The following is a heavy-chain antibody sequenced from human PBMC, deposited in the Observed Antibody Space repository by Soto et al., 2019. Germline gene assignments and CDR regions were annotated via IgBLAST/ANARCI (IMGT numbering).Heavy chain of an antibody. CDR2: ISGSGGST. Sequence: GGSLRLSCAASGFTFSSYAMSWVRQAPGKGLEWVSAISGSGGSTYYADSVKGRFTISRDNSKDTLYLQMNSLRAEDTAVYYCAKDLGSDAGYCTTGVCSTGSFQHWRQGT. CDR1: GFTFSSYA. J-gene: IGHJ1*01. CDR3: AKDLGSDAGYCTTGVCSTGSFQH. V-gene: IGHV3-23*01. D-gene: IGHD2-8*01.